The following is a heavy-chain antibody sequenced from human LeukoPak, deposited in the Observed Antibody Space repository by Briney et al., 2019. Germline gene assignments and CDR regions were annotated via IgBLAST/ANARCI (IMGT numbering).Heavy chain of an antibody. CDR3: AKDGDYDILTGWSYTLYYLDY. J-gene: IGHJ4*02. V-gene: IGHV3-23*01. D-gene: IGHD3-9*01. CDR2: ISGGGGDT. CDR1: GFTFSRYG. Sequence: GGTLRLSCAASGFTFSRYGMSWVRQAPGKGLEWVSAISGGGGDTYYADSAKGRFTISRDNSKNTLYLQMNSLRAEDTAVYYCAKDGDYDILTGWSYTLYYLDYWGQGTLVTVSS.